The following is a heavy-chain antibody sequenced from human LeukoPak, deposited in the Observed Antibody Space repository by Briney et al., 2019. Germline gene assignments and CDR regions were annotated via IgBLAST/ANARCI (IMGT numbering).Heavy chain of an antibody. CDR3: ARVSRGPHPYYYDSSGYMDY. CDR2: IYSGGST. V-gene: IGHV3-53*01. CDR1: GFTVSSNY. D-gene: IGHD3-22*01. Sequence: GGSLRLSCAASGFTVSSNYMSWVRQAPGKGLEWVSVIYSGGSTYYADSVKGRFTISRDNSKNTLYLQMNSLRAEDTAVYYCARVSRGPHPYYYDSSGYMDYWGQGPLVTVSS. J-gene: IGHJ4*02.